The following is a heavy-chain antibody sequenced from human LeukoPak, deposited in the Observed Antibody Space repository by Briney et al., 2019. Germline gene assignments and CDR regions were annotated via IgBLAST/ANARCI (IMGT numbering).Heavy chain of an antibody. J-gene: IGHJ6*03. V-gene: IGHV4-4*09. CDR1: VGSISSYY. CDR3: ARQGTTSIAARPYYYYYMDV. Sequence: SETLSLTCTVSVGSISSYYWSWIRQPPGKGLEWIGYIYTSGCTNYNPSLKSRVTISVDTSKNQFSLKLSPVTAADTAVYYCARQGTTSIAARPYYYYYMDVWGKGTTVTVSS. D-gene: IGHD6-6*01. CDR2: IYTSGCT.